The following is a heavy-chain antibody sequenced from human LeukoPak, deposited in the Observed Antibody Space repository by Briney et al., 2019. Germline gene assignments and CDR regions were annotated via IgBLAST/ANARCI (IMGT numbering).Heavy chain of an antibody. CDR3: AKRGGNFDSGNYDY. D-gene: IGHD3-10*01. CDR2: ISNSGGST. V-gene: IGHV3-23*01. CDR1: GFTFSSYG. J-gene: IGHJ4*02. Sequence: GGSLRLSRAASGFTFSSYGMHWVRQAPGKGLEWVSTISNSGGSTFYADSVKGRFTISRDYSKNTLYLQMNSLRAEDTAVYYCAKRGGNFDSGNYDYWGQGTLVTVSS.